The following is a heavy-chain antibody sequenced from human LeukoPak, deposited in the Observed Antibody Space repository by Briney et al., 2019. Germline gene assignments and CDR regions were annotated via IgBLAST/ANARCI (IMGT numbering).Heavy chain of an antibody. CDR3: ARDKGGMVPFDH. V-gene: IGHV3-30*03. D-gene: IGHD3-10*01. J-gene: IGHJ4*02. CDR1: GFTFSSYG. Sequence: GRSLRLSCAASGFTFSSYGMHWVRQAPGKGLEWVAVISYDGSNKYYADSVKGRFTISRDNSKNTLYLQMNSLRPEDTAMYFCARDKGGMVPFDHWGQGTLVTVSS. CDR2: ISYDGSNK.